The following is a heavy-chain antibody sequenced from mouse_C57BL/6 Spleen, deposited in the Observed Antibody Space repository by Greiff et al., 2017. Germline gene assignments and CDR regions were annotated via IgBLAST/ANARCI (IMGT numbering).Heavy chain of an antibody. J-gene: IGHJ2*01. CDR2: IDPENGDT. CDR3: TPPHYYGSSYGRY. D-gene: IGHD1-1*01. Sequence: EVKLMESGAELVRPGASVKLSCTASGFNIKDDYMHWVKQRPEQGLEWIGWIDPENGDTEYASKFQGKATITADPSSNTAYLQLSSLTSEDTAVYYCTPPHYYGSSYGRYWGQGTTLTVSS. CDR1: GFNIKDDY. V-gene: IGHV14-4*01.